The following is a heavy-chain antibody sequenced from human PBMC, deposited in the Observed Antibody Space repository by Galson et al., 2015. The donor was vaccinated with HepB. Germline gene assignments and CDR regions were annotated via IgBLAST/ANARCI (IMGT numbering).Heavy chain of an antibody. V-gene: IGHV3-74*01. J-gene: IGHJ4*02. D-gene: IGHD5-24*01. Sequence: TLRSSWMHWVRQAPGKGLVWVSRINSDGSSTNYADSVKGRFTISRDNAKNTLYLQMNSLRAEDTAVYYCARESVEMATMIYWGQGTLVTVSS. CDR2: INSDGSST. CDR1: TLRSSW. CDR3: ARESVEMATMIY.